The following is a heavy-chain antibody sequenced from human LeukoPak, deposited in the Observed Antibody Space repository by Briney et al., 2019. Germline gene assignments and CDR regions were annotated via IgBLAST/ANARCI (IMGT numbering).Heavy chain of an antibody. Sequence: SETLSLTCTVSGGSISSGSYYWSWIRQPAGKGLEWIGRIYTSGSTNYNPSLKSRVTISVDTSKNQFSLKLSSVTAADTAVYYCARAYYYDSSGYYSIFDYWGQGTLVTASS. V-gene: IGHV4-61*02. D-gene: IGHD3-22*01. J-gene: IGHJ4*02. CDR2: IYTSGST. CDR3: ARAYYYDSSGYYSIFDY. CDR1: GGSISSGSYY.